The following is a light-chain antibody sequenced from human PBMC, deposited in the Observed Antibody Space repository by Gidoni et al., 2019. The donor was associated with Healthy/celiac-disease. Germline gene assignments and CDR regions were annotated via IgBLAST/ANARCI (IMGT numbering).Light chain of an antibody. Sequence: DIQMTHSPSSLPASVGDRVTITCRGSQSISSYLNWYQQKPGKAPKLLIYAASSLQSGGTSRFSGSGSGTDFTLTSSSLQPEDFATYYCQQSYSTPRYTFGQGTKLEIK. CDR2: AAS. CDR1: QSISSY. J-gene: IGKJ2*01. CDR3: QQSYSTPRYT. V-gene: IGKV1-39*01.